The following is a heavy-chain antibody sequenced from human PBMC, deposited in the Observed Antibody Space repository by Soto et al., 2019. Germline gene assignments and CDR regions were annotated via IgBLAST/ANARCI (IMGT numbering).Heavy chain of an antibody. V-gene: IGHV4-59*01. CDR2: MHYSGSR. J-gene: IGHJ6*02. CDR3: ARDRGYSGYDPSYSYDGMDV. CDR1: GDSMRSYY. Sequence: ETLSLTCTVSGDSMRSYYWSWIRQPPGKGLEWIGYMHYSGSRKYNPSLKTRVTISVDTSKNQFSLNLSSVTAADTAVYYCARDRGYSGYDPSYSYDGMDVWGHGTTVTV. D-gene: IGHD5-12*01.